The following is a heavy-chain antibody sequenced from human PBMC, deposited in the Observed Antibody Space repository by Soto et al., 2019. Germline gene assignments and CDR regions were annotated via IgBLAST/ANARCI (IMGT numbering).Heavy chain of an antibody. J-gene: IGHJ6*02. V-gene: IGHV3-30*18. D-gene: IGHD3-9*01. CDR3: AKDGRYFDWSLEVDV. Sequence: GSLRLSCAASGFTFSSYGMHWVRQAPGKGLEWVAVISYDGNNKYYTDSVKGRFTISRDNSKNTSYLQMNSLRAEDTAVYYCAKDGRYFDWSLEVDVWGQGTTVTVSS. CDR1: GFTFSSYG. CDR2: ISYDGNNK.